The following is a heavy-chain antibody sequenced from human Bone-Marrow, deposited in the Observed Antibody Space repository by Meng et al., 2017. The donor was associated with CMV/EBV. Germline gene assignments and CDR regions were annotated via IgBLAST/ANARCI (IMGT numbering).Heavy chain of an antibody. CDR1: GFTFSSYS. J-gene: IGHJ6*02. V-gene: IGHV3-21*01. CDR3: ATLQLLRAPGYYYYGMDV. Sequence: GESLKISCAASGFTFSSYSMNWVRQAPGKGLEWVSSISSISSYIYYADSVKGRFTISRDNAKNSLYLQMNSLRAEDTAVYYCATLQLLRAPGYYYYGMDVWGQGTTVTVSS. CDR2: ISSISSYI. D-gene: IGHD2-2*01.